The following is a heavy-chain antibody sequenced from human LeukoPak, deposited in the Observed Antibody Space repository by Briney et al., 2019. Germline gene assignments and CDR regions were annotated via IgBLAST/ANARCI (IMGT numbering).Heavy chain of an antibody. J-gene: IGHJ4*02. D-gene: IGHD3-10*01. Sequence: PGGSLRLSCAASGFTFSSYSMTWVRQAPGKGLEWVSSISSGSDYIYYADSVRGRFTISRDNAKNSLYLQMSSLRAEDTAVYYCARDLRYGSGNRGFDYWGQGTLVTVSS. CDR3: ARDLRYGSGNRGFDY. CDR1: GFTFSSYS. CDR2: ISSGSDYI. V-gene: IGHV3-21*01.